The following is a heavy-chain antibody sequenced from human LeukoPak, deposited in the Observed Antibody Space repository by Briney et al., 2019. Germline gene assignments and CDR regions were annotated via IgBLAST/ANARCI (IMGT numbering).Heavy chain of an antibody. V-gene: IGHV1-24*01. J-gene: IGHJ6*02. Sequence: ASVKVSCKVSGYTLTELSMHWVRQAPGKGLEWMGGFDPEDGEAIYAQKFQGRVTITADKSTSTAYMELSSLRSEDTAVYYCARGGTMIDADMDVWGQGTTVTVSS. CDR3: ARGGTMIDADMDV. CDR1: GYTLTELS. D-gene: IGHD3-22*01. CDR2: FDPEDGEA.